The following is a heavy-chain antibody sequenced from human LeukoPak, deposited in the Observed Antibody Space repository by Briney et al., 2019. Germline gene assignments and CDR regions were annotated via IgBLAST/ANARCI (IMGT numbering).Heavy chain of an antibody. CDR1: GGSISSSAYY. V-gene: IGHV4-39*01. CDR2: IYYGGSP. D-gene: IGHD5-18*01. Sequence: PSETLSLTCTVSGGSISSSAYYWSWVRQPPGKGLEWIGSIYYGGSPYYNPSLKSRVTMSVDTSRNQISLELSSVTAADTAVYYCARPGYSYGPYYFDYWGQGTLVTVSS. CDR3: ARPGYSYGPYYFDY. J-gene: IGHJ4*02.